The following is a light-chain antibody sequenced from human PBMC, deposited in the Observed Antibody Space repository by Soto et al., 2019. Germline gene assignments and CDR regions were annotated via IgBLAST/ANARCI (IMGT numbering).Light chain of an antibody. Sequence: EIVMTQSPATLSVSPGERATLSCRASQSISVNLAWYQQKPGQAPRLLIYGASTRATGIPARFSGSGSGTEFTLTISSMQSEDFAVYYCQQYNDWPPPFTFGPGTKVYV. V-gene: IGKV3-15*01. J-gene: IGKJ3*01. CDR1: QSISVN. CDR3: QQYNDWPPPFT. CDR2: GAS.